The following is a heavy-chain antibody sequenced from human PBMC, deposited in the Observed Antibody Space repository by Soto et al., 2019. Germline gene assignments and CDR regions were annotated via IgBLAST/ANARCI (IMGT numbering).Heavy chain of an antibody. CDR1: GYNFINYG. CDR3: VRALDGSGSYYTGY. V-gene: IGHV1-18*01. Sequence: ASVKVSCKASGYNFINYGITWVRQAPGQGLEWMGWIRVHNGNTNYAQNLQGRVTMTTDTSTSTAYMELRSLRSDDTAVYYCVRALDGSGSYYTGYWGPGTLVTVSS. CDR2: IRVHNGNT. D-gene: IGHD3-10*01. J-gene: IGHJ4*02.